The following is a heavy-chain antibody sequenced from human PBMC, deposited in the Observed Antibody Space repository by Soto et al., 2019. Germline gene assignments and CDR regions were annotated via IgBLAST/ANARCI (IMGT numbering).Heavy chain of an antibody. V-gene: IGHV1-24*01. CDR3: ATAVGRYGDYRNWFDP. CDR1: GYTLTELS. Sequence: QVQLVQSGAEVKKPGASVKVSCKVSGYTLTELSMHWVRQAPGKGLEWMGGFDPEDGETIYAQKFQGRVTMTEDTSTDTAYMELSSLRSEDTAVYYCATAVGRYGDYRNWFDPWCQGTLVTVSS. J-gene: IGHJ5*02. CDR2: FDPEDGET. D-gene: IGHD4-17*01.